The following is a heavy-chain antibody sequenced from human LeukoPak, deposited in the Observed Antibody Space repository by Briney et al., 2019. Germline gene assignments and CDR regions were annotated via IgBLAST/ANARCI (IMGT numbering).Heavy chain of an antibody. CDR3: ARVGEGAAKD. CDR1: GFTFSTYN. Sequence: GGSLRLSCAASGFTFSTYNMTWVRQTPGKGLEWVSVIYSGGSTYYADSVKGRFTISRDNSKNTLYLQMNSLRVEDTAVYYCARVGEGAAKDWGQGTLVTVSS. D-gene: IGHD1-26*01. V-gene: IGHV3-53*01. J-gene: IGHJ4*02. CDR2: IYSGGST.